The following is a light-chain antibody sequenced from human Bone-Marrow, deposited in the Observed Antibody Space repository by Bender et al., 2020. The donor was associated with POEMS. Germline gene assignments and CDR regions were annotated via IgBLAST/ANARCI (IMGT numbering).Light chain of an antibody. Sequence: QSVVTQPPSVSGTPGQRVTIACSGSNSNIGSHYVYWYQQLPGAAPTLLIYRSNQRPSGVPDRFSASKSGTSASLAISGLRSEDEADYYCATWDAKLSGPYVVFGGGTKLTVL. CDR1: NSNIGSHY. CDR3: ATWDAKLSGPYVV. J-gene: IGLJ2*01. CDR2: RSN. V-gene: IGLV1-47*01.